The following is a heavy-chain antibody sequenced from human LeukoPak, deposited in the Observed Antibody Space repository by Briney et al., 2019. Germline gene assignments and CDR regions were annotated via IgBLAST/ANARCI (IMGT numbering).Heavy chain of an antibody. CDR2: ISGRGDIT. V-gene: IGHV3-23*01. Sequence: GGSLRLSCAASGFTLSSYAMGWVRQAPGKGLEWVSAISGRGDITDYADSVKGRFTFSRDNSKNTLYLQMNSLRAEDTAVYYCARAGHCTNGICYTADFDYWGQGSLVTVSS. CDR1: GFTLSSYA. CDR3: ARAGHCTNGICYTADFDY. D-gene: IGHD2-8*01. J-gene: IGHJ4*02.